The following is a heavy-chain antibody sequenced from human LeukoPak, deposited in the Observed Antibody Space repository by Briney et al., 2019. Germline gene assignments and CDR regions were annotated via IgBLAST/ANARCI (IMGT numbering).Heavy chain of an antibody. V-gene: IGHV3-7*01. CDR3: ARGILVVPGNKNWFDP. D-gene: IGHD2-2*01. CDR2: MNEYGSEI. J-gene: IGHJ5*02. CDR1: GFIFRDFS. Sequence: GGSLRLSCSVSGFIFRDFSMSWVRQAPGKGLEWVAKMNEYGSEIFYVDSVKGRFTISRDNARTSLFLQMNSLRAEDTAVYYCARGILVVPGNKNWFDPWGQGTLVTVSS.